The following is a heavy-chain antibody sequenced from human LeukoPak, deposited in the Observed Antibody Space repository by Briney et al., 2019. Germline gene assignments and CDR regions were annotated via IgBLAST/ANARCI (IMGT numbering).Heavy chain of an antibody. J-gene: IGHJ4*02. D-gene: IGHD2-21*02. Sequence: SETLSLTCTVSGGSISSYYWSWIRQPPGKGLEWIGYIYYSGSTNYNPSLKSRVTISVDTSKNQFSLKLSSVTAADTAAYYCARTAVGAIDYWGQGTLVTVSS. CDR3: ARTAVGAIDY. CDR1: GGSISSYY. V-gene: IGHV4-59*08. CDR2: IYYSGST.